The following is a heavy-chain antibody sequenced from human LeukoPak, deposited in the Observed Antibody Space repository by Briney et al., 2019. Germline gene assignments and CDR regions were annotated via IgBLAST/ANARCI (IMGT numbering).Heavy chain of an antibody. Sequence: PSETLSLTCTVSGGSISSYYWSWIRQPAGKGLEWIGRIYSSGSTNYNPSLKSRVTISVDTSKNQFSLKLRSVTAADTAVYYCARVDQNLERIAVAGTSEWRANWYFDLWGRGTLVTVSS. J-gene: IGHJ2*01. D-gene: IGHD6-19*01. V-gene: IGHV4-4*07. CDR1: GGSISSYY. CDR2: IYSSGST. CDR3: ARVDQNLERIAVAGTSEWRANWYFDL.